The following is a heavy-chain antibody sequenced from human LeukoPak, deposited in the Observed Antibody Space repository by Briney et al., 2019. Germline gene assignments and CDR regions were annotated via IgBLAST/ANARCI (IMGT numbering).Heavy chain of an antibody. CDR1: GFTFSSYG. CDR3: AKDSTSLCELLDY. D-gene: IGHD1-26*01. J-gene: IGHJ4*02. Sequence: PGGSLRLSCAASGFTFSSYGMSWVRQAPGKGLEWVSAISGSGGSTYYADSVKGRFTISRDNSKNTLYLQMNSLRAEDTAVYYCAKDSTSLCELLDYWGQGTLVTVSS. V-gene: IGHV3-23*01. CDR2: ISGSGGST.